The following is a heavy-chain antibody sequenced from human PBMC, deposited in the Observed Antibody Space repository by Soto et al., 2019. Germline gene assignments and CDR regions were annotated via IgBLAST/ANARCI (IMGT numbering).Heavy chain of an antibody. D-gene: IGHD3-22*01. Sequence: EVQLLESGGGLVQPGGSLRLSCAASGITIRNYPMSWVRQAPGKGLDWVSGISGSGDRTYYADSAKGRFTISKDISKNSLSLQLDNLGVEDTAVYFCVKDDGGYPSTAPHWGQGTLVTVSS. J-gene: IGHJ1*01. CDR2: ISGSGDRT. V-gene: IGHV3-23*01. CDR1: GITIRNYP. CDR3: VKDDGGYPSTAPH.